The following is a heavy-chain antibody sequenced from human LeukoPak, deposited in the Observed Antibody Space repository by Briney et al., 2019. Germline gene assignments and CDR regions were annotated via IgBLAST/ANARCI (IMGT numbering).Heavy chain of an antibody. Sequence: PSETLSLTCTVSGGSISSGSHYWSWIRQPAGKGLEWIGRIYTSGSTNYYPSLKSRVTISVDTSKNQFSLKLSSVTAADTAVYYCARDNFWSGSLFDYWGQETLVTVSS. CDR2: IYTSGST. CDR1: GGSISSGSHY. D-gene: IGHD3-3*01. CDR3: ARDNFWSGSLFDY. V-gene: IGHV4-61*02. J-gene: IGHJ4*02.